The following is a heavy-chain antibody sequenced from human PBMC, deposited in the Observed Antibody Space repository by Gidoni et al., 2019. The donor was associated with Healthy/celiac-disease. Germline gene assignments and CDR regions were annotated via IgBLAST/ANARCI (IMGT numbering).Heavy chain of an antibody. CDR3: ARDLRFLEWFFDY. D-gene: IGHD3-3*01. Sequence: GFTFSSYGMHWVRQAPGKGLEWVAVIWYDGSNKYYADSVKGRFTISRDNSKNTLYLQMNSLRAEDTAVYYCARDLRFLEWFFDYWGQGTLVTVSS. CDR2: IWYDGSNK. CDR1: GFTFSSYG. V-gene: IGHV3-33*01. J-gene: IGHJ4*02.